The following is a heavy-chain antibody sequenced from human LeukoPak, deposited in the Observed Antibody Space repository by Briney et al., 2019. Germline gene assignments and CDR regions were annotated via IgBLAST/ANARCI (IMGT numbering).Heavy chain of an antibody. D-gene: IGHD2-21*02. V-gene: IGHV3-30*04. CDR1: GFTFSDHA. J-gene: IGHJ4*02. CDR2: ISYHARDQ. CDR3: ERSLGDPNDY. Sequence: GRSLRLSCTASGFTFSDHAMHWVRQAPGKGLEWVTVISYHARDQFYADSVKGRFTISRDNSKNTLYLQMNSLRAEDTAVYYCERSLGDPNDYWGQGTLVTVSS.